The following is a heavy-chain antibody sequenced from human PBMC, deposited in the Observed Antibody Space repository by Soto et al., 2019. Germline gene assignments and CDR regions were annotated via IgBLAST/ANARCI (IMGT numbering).Heavy chain of an antibody. Sequence: GGSLRLSCTASGFTFRSYWMSWVRQAPGKGPEWVAKIKQDGSEKDYVDSVKGRSTISRDNAKNSMYLQMNSLRAEDTAVYYCASIGYYYDLDVWGQGTTVTVSS. CDR2: IKQDGSEK. CDR3: ASIGYYYDLDV. V-gene: IGHV3-7*03. D-gene: IGHD3-16*02. J-gene: IGHJ6*02. CDR1: GFTFRSYW.